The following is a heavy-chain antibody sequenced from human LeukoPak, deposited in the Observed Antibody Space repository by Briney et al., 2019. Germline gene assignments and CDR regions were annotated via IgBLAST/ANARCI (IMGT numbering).Heavy chain of an antibody. Sequence: LPGGSLRLSCAASGFTFSGSAMHWVRQASGKGLEWVGQIGSGAKSYATAYAASVKGRFTISRDDSKNTAYLQMNSLRAEDTAVYYCAELGITMIGGVWGKGTTVTISS. V-gene: IGHV3-73*01. D-gene: IGHD3-10*02. CDR3: AELGITMIGGV. J-gene: IGHJ6*03. CDR2: IGSGAKSYAT. CDR1: GFTFSGSA.